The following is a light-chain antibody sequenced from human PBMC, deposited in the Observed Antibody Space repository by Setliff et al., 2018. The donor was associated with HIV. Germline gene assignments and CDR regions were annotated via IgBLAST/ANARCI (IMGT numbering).Light chain of an antibody. V-gene: IGLV2-11*01. J-gene: IGLJ1*01. CDR2: DVT. CDR1: SSDVGGYNY. Sequence: QSVLTQPRSVSGSPGQSVTLSCTGSSSDVGGYNYVSWYQQHPAKAPKLIIYDVTKRPSGVPDRFSGSKSGDTASLTISGLQSEDDADYYCCSYSATDTYIVGSGTKATVL. CDR3: CSYSATDTYI.